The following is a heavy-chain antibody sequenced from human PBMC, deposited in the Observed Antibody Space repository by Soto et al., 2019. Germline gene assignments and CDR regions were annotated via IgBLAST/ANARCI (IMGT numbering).Heavy chain of an antibody. CDR3: ARDGLVVVAATPYYYYGMDV. CDR2: IWYDGSNK. CDR1: GFTFSSYG. D-gene: IGHD2-15*01. V-gene: IGHV3-33*01. J-gene: IGHJ6*02. Sequence: PGGSLRLSCAASGFTFSSYGMHWVRQAPGKGLEWVAVIWYDGSNKYYADSVKGRFTISRDNSKNTLYLQMNSLRAEDTAVYYCARDGLVVVAATPYYYYGMDVWGQGTTVTVSS.